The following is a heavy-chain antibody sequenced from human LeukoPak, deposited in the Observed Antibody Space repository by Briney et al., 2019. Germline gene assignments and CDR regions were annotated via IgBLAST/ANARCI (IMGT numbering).Heavy chain of an antibody. D-gene: IGHD3-22*01. CDR3: ARFTGGDSSGYYED. CDR1: GFTFSSYG. J-gene: IGHJ4*02. Sequence: GRSLRLSCAASGFTFSSYGMHWVRQAPGKGLEWVAFIAYDGRIANYADSVKGRFTISRDNSKNTVYLQMNSLRAEDTAVYCCARFTGGDSSGYYEDWGQGTLVTVSS. V-gene: IGHV3-33*08. CDR2: IAYDGRIA.